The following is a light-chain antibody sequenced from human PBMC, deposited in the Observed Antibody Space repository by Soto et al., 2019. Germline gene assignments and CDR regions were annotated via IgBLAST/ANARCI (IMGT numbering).Light chain of an antibody. CDR2: SNN. J-gene: IGLJ3*02. CDR3: AAWDDSLNGWV. CDR1: SSNFGGNT. Sequence: QSVLTQPPSASGTPGQSVIISCSGSSSNFGGNTANWYQQFPGTAPKVLIYSNNQRPSGVPDRFSGSNSGTSASLAISGPQSEDEADYYCAAWDDSLNGWVFGGGTKLTVL. V-gene: IGLV1-44*01.